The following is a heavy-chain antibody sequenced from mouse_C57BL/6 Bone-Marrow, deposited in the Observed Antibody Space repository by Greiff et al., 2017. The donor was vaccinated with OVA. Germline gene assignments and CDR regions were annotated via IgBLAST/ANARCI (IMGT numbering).Heavy chain of an antibody. CDR3: EREGVYEYGGDYYAMDD. J-gene: IGHJ4*01. D-gene: IGHD2-4*01. V-gene: IGHV1-63*01. Sequence: QVQLQQSGAELVRPGTSVKMSCKASGYTFTNYWIGWAKQRPGHGLEWIGDIYPGGGYTNYNEKFKGKATLTADKSSSTAYMQFSSLTSEDSAIYNCEREGVYEYGGDYYAMDDWGQGTSVTVSA. CDR1: GYTFTNYW. CDR2: IYPGGGYT.